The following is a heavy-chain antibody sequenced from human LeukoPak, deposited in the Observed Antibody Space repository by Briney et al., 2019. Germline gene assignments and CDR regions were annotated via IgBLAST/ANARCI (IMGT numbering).Heavy chain of an antibody. J-gene: IGHJ4*02. V-gene: IGHV1-18*01. CDR2: ISAYNGNT. CDR1: GYTFTSYG. D-gene: IGHD6-13*01. Sequence: GASVKVSCKASGYTFTSYGISWVRQAPGQGLEWMGWISAYNGNTNYAQKLQGRVTMTRDTSISTAYMELSRLRFDDTAVYYCARDEGYSSSWYVYWGQGTLVTVSS. CDR3: ARDEGYSSSWYVY.